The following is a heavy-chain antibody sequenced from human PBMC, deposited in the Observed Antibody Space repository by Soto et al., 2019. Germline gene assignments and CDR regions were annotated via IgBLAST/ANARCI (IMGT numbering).Heavy chain of an antibody. CDR2: IYYSGST. D-gene: IGHD6-13*01. V-gene: IGHV4-39*01. J-gene: IGHJ5*02. CDR1: GGSISSSSYY. Sequence: TSETLSLTCTVSGGSISSSSYYWGWIRQPPGKGLEWIGSIYYSGSTYYNPSLKSRVTISVDTSKNQFSLKLSSVTAADTAVYYCLSKQQLWFDPWGQGTLVTVSS. CDR3: LSKQQLWFDP.